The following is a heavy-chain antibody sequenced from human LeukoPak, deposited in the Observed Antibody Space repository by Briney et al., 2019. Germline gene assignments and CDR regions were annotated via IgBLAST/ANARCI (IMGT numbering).Heavy chain of an antibody. J-gene: IGHJ4*02. Sequence: GGSLRLSCAASGFTVSTNYMSWVRQAPGKGLEWVSLIYSGENTYYADSVKGRFTISRDNSKNTLYLQMNSLRDEDSAAYYCARVYLERLTAGYFDHWGQGTWVTVSP. CDR1: GFTVSTNY. V-gene: IGHV3-53*05. CDR2: IYSGENT. CDR3: ARVYLERLTAGYFDH. D-gene: IGHD2-8*01.